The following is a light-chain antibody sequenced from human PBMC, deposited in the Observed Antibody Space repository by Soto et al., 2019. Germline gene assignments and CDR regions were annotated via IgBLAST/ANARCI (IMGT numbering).Light chain of an antibody. Sequence: DIQMTQSPSSLSASVGDRVTITCRASQSISSYLNWYQQKPGKAPKLLIYAASSLQSGVPSRFSGSGSGTDFTLTISSLQTEDFATYYWQQSYSTPPTFGQGTKVEI. CDR2: AAS. CDR3: QQSYSTPPT. J-gene: IGKJ1*01. V-gene: IGKV1-39*01. CDR1: QSISSY.